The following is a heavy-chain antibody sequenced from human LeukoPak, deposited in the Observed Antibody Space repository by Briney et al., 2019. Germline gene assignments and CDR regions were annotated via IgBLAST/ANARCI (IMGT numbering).Heavy chain of an antibody. CDR3: ARAPGNYYDSTGYWYFDL. CDR2: INHNGNVN. CDR1: GFTFSSYW. Sequence: GGSLRLSCAASGFTFSSYWMNWARQAPGKGLEWVASINHNGNVNYYVDSVKGRFTSSREDARNSLYLQMNSLRAEDTAVYFCARAPGNYYDSTGYWYFDLWGRGTLVTVSS. D-gene: IGHD3-22*01. V-gene: IGHV3-7*01. J-gene: IGHJ2*01.